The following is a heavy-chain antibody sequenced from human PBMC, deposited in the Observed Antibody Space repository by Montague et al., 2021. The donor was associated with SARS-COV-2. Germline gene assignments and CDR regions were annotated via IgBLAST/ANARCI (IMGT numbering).Heavy chain of an antibody. Sequence: SLRLYCAASGFIFSSYGMHWVRQAPGKGLEWVARIWYDGSNEHYVDSVKGRFTISRDNFKNTLYLQMNSLRAEDTAIYYCARGSVGGYYFDYWGQGTLVTVSS. CDR2: IWYDGSNE. D-gene: IGHD1-26*01. V-gene: IGHV3-33*01. CDR3: ARGSVGGYYFDY. J-gene: IGHJ4*02. CDR1: GFIFSSYG.